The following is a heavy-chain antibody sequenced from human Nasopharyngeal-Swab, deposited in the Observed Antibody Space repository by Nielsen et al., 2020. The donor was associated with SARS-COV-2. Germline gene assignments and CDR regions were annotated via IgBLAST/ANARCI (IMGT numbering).Heavy chain of an antibody. D-gene: IGHD2-15*01. V-gene: IGHV3-30*03. Sequence: VRQAPGKGLEWVAVISYDGSNKYYADSVKGRFTISRDNSKNTLYLQMNSLRAEDTAVYYCARDGLDCSGGSCYSWAYYYYGMDAWGQGTTVTVSS. J-gene: IGHJ6*02. CDR2: ISYDGSNK. CDR3: ARDGLDCSGGSCYSWAYYYYGMDA.